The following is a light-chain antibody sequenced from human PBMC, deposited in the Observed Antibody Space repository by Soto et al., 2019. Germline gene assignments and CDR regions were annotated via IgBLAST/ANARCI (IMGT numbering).Light chain of an antibody. CDR2: GNG. Sequence: QAVLTQPPSVSGAPGQRVTISCTGSRSNIGAGYDVHWYQHLPGRAPKLLVSGNGDRPSGVPDRFSVSKSGPSASLAITGLQDDDEAEYYCQSYDSTLSGVIFGGGTKLTVL. CDR1: RSNIGAGYD. J-gene: IGLJ2*01. CDR3: QSYDSTLSGVI. V-gene: IGLV1-40*01.